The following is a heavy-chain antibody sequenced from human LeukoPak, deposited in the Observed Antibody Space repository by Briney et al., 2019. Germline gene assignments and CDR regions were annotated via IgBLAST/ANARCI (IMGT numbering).Heavy chain of an antibody. Sequence: GGSLRLSCAAPGFTFSSYAMNWVRPAPGKGVEWVSGMSSGGGYTYYADSVKGRFIISRDNSQNTLYLQMNSLRVEDTALYYCAKLATRRKVASYIVSWGQGTPVTVSS. D-gene: IGHD1-26*01. CDR1: GFTFSSYA. V-gene: IGHV3-23*01. J-gene: IGHJ4*02. CDR3: AKLATRRKVASYIVS. CDR2: MSSGGGYT.